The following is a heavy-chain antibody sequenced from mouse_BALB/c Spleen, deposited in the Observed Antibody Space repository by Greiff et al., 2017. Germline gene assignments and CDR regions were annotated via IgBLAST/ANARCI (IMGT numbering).Heavy chain of an antibody. V-gene: IGHV5-12-1*01. Sequence: EVKLVESGGGLVKPGGSLKLSCAASGFAFSSYDMSWVRQTPEKRLEWVAYISSGGGSTYYPDTVKGRFTISRDNAKNTLYLQMSSLKSEDTAMYYCARSARATYFDYWGQGTTLTVSS. D-gene: IGHD3-1*01. CDR1: GFAFSSYD. CDR3: ARSARATYFDY. CDR2: ISSGGGST. J-gene: IGHJ2*01.